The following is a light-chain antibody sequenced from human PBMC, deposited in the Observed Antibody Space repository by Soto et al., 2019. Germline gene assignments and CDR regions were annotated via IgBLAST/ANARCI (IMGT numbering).Light chain of an antibody. CDR1: SSDVGGYNY. V-gene: IGLV2-14*01. CDR2: EVS. Sequence: QSALTQPASVSGSPGQSITISCTGTSSDVGGYNYVSWYQHHPGKAPKLMIYEVSNRPSGVSNRVSASKSGNTASPTISGLQAEDEADYYCSSYTSSSLWVFGGGTKLTVL. J-gene: IGLJ3*02. CDR3: SSYTSSSLWV.